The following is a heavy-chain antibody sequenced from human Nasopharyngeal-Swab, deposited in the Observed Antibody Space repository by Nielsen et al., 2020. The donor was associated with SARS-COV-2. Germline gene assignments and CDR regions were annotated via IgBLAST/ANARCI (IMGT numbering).Heavy chain of an antibody. D-gene: IGHD4-17*01. CDR2: ISSSSYI. CDR3: ARDHDYGDYYFDY. J-gene: IGHJ4*02. Sequence: VRQAPGKGLEWVSSISSSSYIYYADSVKGRFTISRDNAKNSLYLQMNSLRAEDTAVYCCARDHDYGDYYFDYWGQGTLVTVSS. V-gene: IGHV3-69-1*01.